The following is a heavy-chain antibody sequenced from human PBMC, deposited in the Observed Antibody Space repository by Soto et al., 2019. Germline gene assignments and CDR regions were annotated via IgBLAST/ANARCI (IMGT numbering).Heavy chain of an antibody. D-gene: IGHD3-16*02. J-gene: IGHJ4*02. CDR2: IYYSGST. CDR3: ARSLPESDYVWGSYQPGDY. CDR1: GGSISSGGYY. V-gene: IGHV4-31*03. Sequence: PSETLSLTCTVSGGSISSGGYYWSWIRQHPGKGLEWIGYIYYSGSTYYNPSLKSRVTISVDTSKNQFSLKLSSVTAAGTAVYYCARSLPESDYVWGSYQPGDYWGQGTLVTVSS.